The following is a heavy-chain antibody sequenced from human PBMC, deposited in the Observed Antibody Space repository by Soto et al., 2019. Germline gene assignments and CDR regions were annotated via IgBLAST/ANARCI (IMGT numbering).Heavy chain of an antibody. CDR3: ARWAARSFDY. CDR1: GFSLSNARMG. Sequence: QVTLKEAGPVLVKPTETLTLTCTVSGFSLSNARMGVSWIRQPPGQALEWLAHIFSNDEKSYSTSLKSRLTISKDTSKRQVVLTMTNMDPVDTATYYCARWAARSFDYWGQGTLVTVSS. CDR2: IFSNDEK. D-gene: IGHD6-6*01. J-gene: IGHJ4*02. V-gene: IGHV2-26*01.